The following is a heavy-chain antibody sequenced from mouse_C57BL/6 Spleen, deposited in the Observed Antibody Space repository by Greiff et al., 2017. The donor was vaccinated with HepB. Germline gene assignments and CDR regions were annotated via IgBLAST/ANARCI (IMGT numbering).Heavy chain of an antibody. D-gene: IGHD1-1*01. V-gene: IGHV1-9*01. J-gene: IGHJ3*01. CDR3: ARRGSHYYGSSYPFAY. CDR2: ILPGSGST. CDR1: GYTFTGYW. Sequence: VQLKESGAELMKPGASVKLSCKATGYTFTGYWIEWVKQRPGHGLEWIGEILPGSGSTNYNEKFKGKATFTADTSSNTAYMQLSSLTTEDSAIYYCARRGSHYYGSSYPFAYWGQGTLVTVSA.